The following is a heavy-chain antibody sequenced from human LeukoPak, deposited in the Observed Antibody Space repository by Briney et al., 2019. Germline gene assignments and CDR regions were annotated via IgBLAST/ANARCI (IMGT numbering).Heavy chain of an antibody. Sequence: PGGSLRLSCAASGFTFSSYSMNWVRQAPGKGLEWVSSISSSSYIYYADSVKGRFTISRDNAKNSLYLQMNSLRAEDTAVYYCARLGGYSKSFDYWGQGTLVTVSP. CDR3: ARLGGYSKSFDY. J-gene: IGHJ4*02. V-gene: IGHV3-21*01. D-gene: IGHD4-11*01. CDR1: GFTFSSYS. CDR2: ISSSSYI.